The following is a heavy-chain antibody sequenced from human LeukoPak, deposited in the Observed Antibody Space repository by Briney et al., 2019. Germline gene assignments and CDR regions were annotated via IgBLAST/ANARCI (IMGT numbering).Heavy chain of an antibody. CDR1: GFTFSRYE. CDR2: ISPGGTTI. D-gene: IGHD4-23*01. J-gene: IGHJ4*02. V-gene: IGHV3-48*03. CDR3: ARELVTSSY. Sequence: PGGSLRLSCALSGFTFSRYEMRWVRQAPGKGLEWISYISPGGTTIYYVDCVKGRFIISRDNAKDSLCLQMNSLRAEDTAVYYCARELVTSSYWGQGTLVTVSS.